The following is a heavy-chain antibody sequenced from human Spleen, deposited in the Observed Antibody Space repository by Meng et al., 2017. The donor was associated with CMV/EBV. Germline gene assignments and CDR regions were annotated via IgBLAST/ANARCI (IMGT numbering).Heavy chain of an antibody. Sequence: SGFNISSYAFHWVRQTPGKGLEWVAVISYNGVDEFYADSVKGRLTISRDNSKNTLYLQMNSLRPEDTAVYYCARSKSNYDFWPCADYWGQGTLVTVSS. J-gene: IGHJ4*02. V-gene: IGHV3-30-3*01. CDR2: ISYNGVDE. D-gene: IGHD3-3*01. CDR3: ARSKSNYDFWPCADY. CDR1: GFNISSYA.